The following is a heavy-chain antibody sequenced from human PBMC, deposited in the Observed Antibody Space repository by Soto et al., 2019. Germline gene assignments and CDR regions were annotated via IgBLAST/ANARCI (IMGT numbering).Heavy chain of an antibody. CDR2: IYFNGNT. CDR1: AASFSKYY. CDR3: ASVTFGGIVLAH. D-gene: IGHD3-16*01. J-gene: IGHJ4*02. Sequence: SETLSLTCTVSAASFSKYYWTWIRQPPGKGLEWIGYIYFNGNTKYNPSLEGRLTISIDTSKKEFSLKLTSVTAADAAIYYCASVTFGGIVLAHWGQGTLVTVSS. V-gene: IGHV4-59*01.